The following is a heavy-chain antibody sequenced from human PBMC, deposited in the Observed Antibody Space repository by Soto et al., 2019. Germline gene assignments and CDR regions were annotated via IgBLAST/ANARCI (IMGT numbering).Heavy chain of an antibody. V-gene: IGHV3-49*03. J-gene: IGHJ6*03. CDR3: TRSPYCSGGSCYSGYYYYYMDV. Sequence: PGRSLRLSCTAPGFTFGDYAMSWFRQAPGKVLEWVGYIRSKAYGGTTEYAASVKGRFTISRDDSKSIAYLQMNSLKTEDTAVYYCTRSPYCSGGSCYSGYYYYYMDVWGKGTTVTVSS. CDR2: IRSKAYGGTT. CDR1: GFTFGDYA. D-gene: IGHD2-15*01.